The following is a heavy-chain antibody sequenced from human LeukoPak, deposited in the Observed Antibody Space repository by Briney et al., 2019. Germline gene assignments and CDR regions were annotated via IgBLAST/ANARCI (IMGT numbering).Heavy chain of an antibody. D-gene: IGHD1-26*01. CDR2: IYHSGST. Sequence: SETLSLTCTVSGYSISSGYYWGWNRQPPGKGLEWIGSIYHSGSTYYNPSLKSRVTISVDTSKNQFSLKLSSVTAADTAVYYCARGKRERDPRTQGNPFDYWGQGTLVTVSS. CDR3: ARGKRERDPRTQGNPFDY. J-gene: IGHJ4*02. V-gene: IGHV4-38-2*02. CDR1: GYSISSGYY.